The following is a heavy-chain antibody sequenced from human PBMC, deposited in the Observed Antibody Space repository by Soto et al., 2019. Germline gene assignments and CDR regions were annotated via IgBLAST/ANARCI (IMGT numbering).Heavy chain of an antibody. J-gene: IGHJ5*02. CDR1: GYTFTSYD. V-gene: IGHV1-8*01. CDR3: AKDLHYLIDYDFWSGLNWFDP. Sequence: ASVKVSCKASGYTFTSYDINWVRQATGQGLERMGWMNPNSGNTGYAQKFQGRVTVTRNTSISTAYMELSSLRSEDTAVYYCAKDLHYLIDYDFWSGLNWFDPWGQGTLVTVSS. D-gene: IGHD3-3*01. CDR2: MNPNSGNT.